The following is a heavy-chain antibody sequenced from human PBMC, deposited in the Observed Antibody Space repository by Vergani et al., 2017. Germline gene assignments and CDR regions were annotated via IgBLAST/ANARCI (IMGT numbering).Heavy chain of an antibody. CDR2: INHSGST. CDR3: ARDYYDSSGNAEYFQH. Sequence: QVQLQQWGAGLLKPSETLSLTCAVYGGSFSGYYWSWIRQPPGKGLEWIGEINHSGSTNYNTSLKSRVTISVDTSKNQFSLKLSSVTAADTAVYYCARDYYDSSGNAEYFQHWGQGTLVTVSS. CDR1: GGSFSGYY. D-gene: IGHD3-22*01. J-gene: IGHJ1*01. V-gene: IGHV4-34*01.